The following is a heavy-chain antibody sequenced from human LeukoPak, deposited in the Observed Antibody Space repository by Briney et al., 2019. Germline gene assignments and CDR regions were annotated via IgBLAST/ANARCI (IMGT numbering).Heavy chain of an antibody. V-gene: IGHV4-38-2*02. CDR3: ARRYRGYSYGYVDY. J-gene: IGHJ4*02. CDR2: IYHSGST. CDR1: GYSISSGYY. D-gene: IGHD5-18*01. Sequence: SETLSLTCTVSGYSISSGYYWGWIRQPPGKGLEWIGSIYHSGSTYYNPSLKSRVTISVDTSKNQFSLKLSSVTAADTAVYYCARRYRGYSYGYVDYWGQGTLVTVSS.